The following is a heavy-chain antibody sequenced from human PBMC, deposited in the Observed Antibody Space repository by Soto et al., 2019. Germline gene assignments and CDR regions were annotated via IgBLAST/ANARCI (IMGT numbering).Heavy chain of an antibody. CDR2: IFSTGTT. CDR3: ASKPDSLYYFDF. D-gene: IGHD5-18*01. Sequence: QVQLQESGPGLVKPSDTLSLTCGVSGSSISSDYWWGWIRQTPGKGLEWIGYIFSTGTTCYNPSHQSRVTISVDTANNQFALRLNSVTAVDTAVYYCASKPDSLYYFDFWGQGTLVTVSS. V-gene: IGHV4-28*01. CDR1: GSSISSDYW. J-gene: IGHJ4*02.